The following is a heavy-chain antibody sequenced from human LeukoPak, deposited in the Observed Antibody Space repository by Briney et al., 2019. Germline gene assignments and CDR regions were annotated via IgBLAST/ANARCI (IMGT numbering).Heavy chain of an antibody. CDR1: GGTFSSYA. J-gene: IGHJ6*03. V-gene: IGHV1-69*05. Sequence: ASVKVSCKASGGTFSSYAISWVRQAPGQGLEWMGGIIPIFGTANYAQKFQGRVTITTDESTSTAYMELSSLRSEDTAVYYCARAPLGRDYDILTGDQTYYYYYMDVWGKGTTVTVSS. CDR3: ARAPLGRDYDILTGDQTYYYYYMDV. D-gene: IGHD3-9*01. CDR2: IIPIFGTA.